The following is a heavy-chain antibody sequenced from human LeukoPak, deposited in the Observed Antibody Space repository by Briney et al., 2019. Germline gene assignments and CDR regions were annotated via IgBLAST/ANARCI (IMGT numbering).Heavy chain of an antibody. V-gene: IGHV3-9*01. D-gene: IGHD4-17*01. J-gene: IGHJ4*02. CDR2: ISWNSGSI. CDR3: AKVRGDYGDYSFDY. Sequence: GGSLRLSCAASGFTFDDYAMHWVRQAPGKGLEWVSGISWNSGSIGYADSVKGRFTISRDNAKNSLYLQMNSLRAEDTALYSCAKVRGDYGDYSFDYWGQGTLVTVSS. CDR1: GFTFDDYA.